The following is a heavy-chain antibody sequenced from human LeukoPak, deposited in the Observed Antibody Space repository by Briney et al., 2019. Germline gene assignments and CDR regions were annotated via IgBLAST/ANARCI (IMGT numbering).Heavy chain of an antibody. Sequence: GGSMRLSRAASGSTFSRYAMPWVRQAPGKGLEWGSVRSGSGVSTYYGDSVKGRVTISRYNSKNTLSLQTNGQQAEDSAKGHFAKRVNDAGAFDFWGQGTLDTVSS. CDR3: AKRVNDAGAFDF. J-gene: IGHJ4*02. CDR1: GSTFSRYA. CDR2: RSGSGVST. V-gene: IGHV3-23*01. D-gene: IGHD1-1*01.